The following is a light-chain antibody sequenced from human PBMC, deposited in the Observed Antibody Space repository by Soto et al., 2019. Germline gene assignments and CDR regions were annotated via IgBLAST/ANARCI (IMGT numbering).Light chain of an antibody. CDR2: DVS. CDR1: SSDVGGYNY. Sequence: QSALTQPASVSGSPGQSITISCTGISSDVGGYNYVSWYQQHPGKAPKLMIYDVSDRPSGVSNRFSGSKSGNTASLTISGLQAEDEADYYCSSYTSGFYVFGTGTKVTVL. CDR3: SSYTSGFYV. V-gene: IGLV2-14*01. J-gene: IGLJ1*01.